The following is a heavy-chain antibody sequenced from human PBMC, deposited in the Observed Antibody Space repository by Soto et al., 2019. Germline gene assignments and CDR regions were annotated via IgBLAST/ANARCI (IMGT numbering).Heavy chain of an antibody. CDR3: ARVGERWQYFDWFYYFDS. J-gene: IGHJ4*02. CDR1: GGSIGGLY. V-gene: IGHV4-59*11. CDR2: VYYSGSS. Sequence: SETLSLTCTVSGGSIGGLYWGWIRQPPGKGLEWIGYVYYSGSSTSNPSLKSRVTMSADTSKNQLSLKVRSVTAADTAVYYCARVGERWQYFDWFYYFDSWGQGALVTVS. D-gene: IGHD3-9*01.